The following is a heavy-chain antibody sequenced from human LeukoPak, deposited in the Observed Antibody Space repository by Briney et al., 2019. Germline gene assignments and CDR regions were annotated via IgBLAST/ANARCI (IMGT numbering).Heavy chain of an antibody. CDR2: ISGSGDAT. J-gene: IGHJ3*02. D-gene: IGHD6-19*01. CDR3: ARRGGSSGWGDFDI. CDR1: GFTFSSYG. V-gene: IGHV3-23*01. Sequence: GGSLRLSCAASGFTFSSYGMHWVRQAPGKGLEWVSSISGSGDATFYADSVKGRFTISRDNSKNTLYLQMNSLSREDTAVYYCARRGGSSGWGDFDIWGQGTMVTVSS.